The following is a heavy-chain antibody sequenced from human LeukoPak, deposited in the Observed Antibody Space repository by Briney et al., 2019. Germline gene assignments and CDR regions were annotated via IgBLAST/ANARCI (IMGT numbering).Heavy chain of an antibody. D-gene: IGHD6-19*01. CDR2: IKSGDSA. Sequence: PGGSLRLSCAASGFTVSSNYMGWVRQAPGKGLEWVSFIKSGDSANFADSVKGRFTVSRDNSKNMIYLQMNSLRAEDTAVYYCARVATDSVGWYQFDHWGQGALVTVSS. CDR3: ARVATDSVGWYQFDH. CDR1: GFTVSSNY. J-gene: IGHJ4*02. V-gene: IGHV3-66*01.